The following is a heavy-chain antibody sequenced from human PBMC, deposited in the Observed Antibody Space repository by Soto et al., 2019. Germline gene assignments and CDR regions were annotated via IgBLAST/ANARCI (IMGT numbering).Heavy chain of an antibody. CDR1: GDSVSSNSAT. J-gene: IGHJ5*02. CDR3: GRAHLGTDRYTLETFDP. D-gene: IGHD3-16*01. V-gene: IGHV6-1*01. CDR2: TYYRSKWYN. Sequence: PSQTLSLTCAISGDSVSSNSATWNWIRQSPSRGLEWLGRTYYRSKWYNDYAISVKGRITINPDTSKNQFSLQLNSVTPEDTAVYYCGRAHLGTDRYTLETFDPWGQGTLVTVSS.